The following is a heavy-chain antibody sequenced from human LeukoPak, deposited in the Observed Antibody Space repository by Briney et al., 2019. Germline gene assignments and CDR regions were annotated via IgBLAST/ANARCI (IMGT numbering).Heavy chain of an antibody. V-gene: IGHV3-33*06. J-gene: IGHJ4*02. Sequence: PGGSLRLSCAASGFTFSSHWMSWVRQAPGKGLEWVAVIWYDGSNKYYADSVKGRFTISRDNSKNTLYLQMNSLRAEDTAVYYCAKDIRPSGYVPDYWGQGTLVTVSS. CDR1: GFTFSSHW. CDR3: AKDIRPSGYVPDY. CDR2: IWYDGSNK. D-gene: IGHD5-12*01.